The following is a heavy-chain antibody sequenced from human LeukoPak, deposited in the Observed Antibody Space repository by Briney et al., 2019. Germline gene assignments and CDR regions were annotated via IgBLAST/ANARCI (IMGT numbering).Heavy chain of an antibody. D-gene: IGHD3-22*01. CDR1: GYTFTSYG. J-gene: IGHJ5*02. Sequence: ASVKVSCKASGYTFTSYGISWVRQAPGQGLEWMGWISAYNGNTNYAQKLQGRVTMTTDTSTSTAYMELRSLRSDDTAVYYCARHEICNSSGYYYKYCWFDPWGQGTLVTVSS. V-gene: IGHV1-18*01. CDR2: ISAYNGNT. CDR3: ARHEICNSSGYYYKYCWFDP.